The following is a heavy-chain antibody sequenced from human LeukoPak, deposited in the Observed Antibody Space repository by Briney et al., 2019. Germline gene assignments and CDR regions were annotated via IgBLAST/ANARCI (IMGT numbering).Heavy chain of an antibody. CDR3: ARGYSGSYRIDY. J-gene: IGHJ4*02. D-gene: IGHD1-26*01. V-gene: IGHV3-74*01. Sequence: AGGSLRLSCAASGLTFSSHWMHWVRQAPGKGLVWVSRITNDGSSTTYADSVKGRFTISRDNAKNTLYLQMNSLRAEDTAVYYCARGYSGSYRIDYWGQGTLVTVSS. CDR2: ITNDGSST. CDR1: GLTFSSHW.